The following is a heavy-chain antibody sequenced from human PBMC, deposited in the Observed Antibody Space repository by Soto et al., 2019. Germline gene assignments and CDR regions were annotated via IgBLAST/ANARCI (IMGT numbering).Heavy chain of an antibody. V-gene: IGHV4-34*01. CDR2: INHSGST. Sequence: SETLSLTCAVYGGSFSGYYWSWIRQPPGKGLEWIGEINHSGSTNYNPSLKSRVTISVDTSKNQFSLKLSSVTAADTAVYYCVRDSPMTPYYDFWSGYQSSFDYWGQGTLVTVSS. J-gene: IGHJ4*02. CDR1: GGSFSGYY. D-gene: IGHD3-3*01. CDR3: VRDSPMTPYYDFWSGYQSSFDY.